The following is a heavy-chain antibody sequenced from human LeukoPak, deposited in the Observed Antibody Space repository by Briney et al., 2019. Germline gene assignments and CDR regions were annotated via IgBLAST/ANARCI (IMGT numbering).Heavy chain of an antibody. CDR2: ISGSGGST. CDR3: ANDGSGYREYYFDY. J-gene: IGHJ4*02. V-gene: IGHV3-23*01. Sequence: HPGGSLRLSCAASGFTFSSYSMNWVRQAPGKGLEWVSAISGSGGSTYYADSVKGRFTISRDNSKNTLYLQMNSLRAEDTAVYYCANDGSGYREYYFDYWGQGTLVTVSS. D-gene: IGHD3-22*01. CDR1: GFTFSSYS.